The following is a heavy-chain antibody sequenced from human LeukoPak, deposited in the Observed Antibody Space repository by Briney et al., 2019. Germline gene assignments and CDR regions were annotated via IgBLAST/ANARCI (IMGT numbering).Heavy chain of an antibody. CDR2: ISSSGSTM. V-gene: IGHV3-48*03. CDR1: GFTFSSYE. D-gene: IGHD3-9*01. CDR3: ARGDILTGYHYDAFDI. J-gene: IGHJ3*02. Sequence: EGSLRLSCAASGFTFSSYEMNWVRQAPGKGLEWVSYISSSGSTMYYADSVKGRFTISRDNAKNSLYLQMNSLRAEDTAVYYCARGDILTGYHYDAFDIWGQGTMVTVSS.